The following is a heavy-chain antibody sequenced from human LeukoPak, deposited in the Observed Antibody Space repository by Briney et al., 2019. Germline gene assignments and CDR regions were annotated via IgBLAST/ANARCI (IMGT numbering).Heavy chain of an antibody. CDR1: GYTFTSYA. D-gene: IGHD3-10*01. Sequence: ASVKVSCKASGYTFTSYAMNWVRQAPGQGLEWMGWINTNTGNPTYAQGFTGRFVFSLDTSVSTAYLQISSLKAEDTAVYYCAREEITMVRGVIMFYYGMDVWGQGTTVTVSS. CDR2: INTNTGNP. J-gene: IGHJ6*02. V-gene: IGHV7-4-1*02. CDR3: AREEITMVRGVIMFYYGMDV.